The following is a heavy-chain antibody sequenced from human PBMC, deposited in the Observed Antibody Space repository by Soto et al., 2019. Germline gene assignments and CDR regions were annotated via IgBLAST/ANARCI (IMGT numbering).Heavy chain of an antibody. Sequence: GGSLRLSCAASGFTVSSNYMSWVRQAPGKGLEWVSVIYSGGSTYYADSVKGRFTISRDNSKSTLYLQMNSLRAEDTAVYYCARAPYYFGSRSYYGMHVSCPAPTVTVSS. D-gene: IGHD3-10*01. V-gene: IGHV3-66*01. CDR1: GFTVSSNY. CDR2: IYSGGST. J-gene: IGHJ6*02. CDR3: ARAPYYFGSRSYYGMHV.